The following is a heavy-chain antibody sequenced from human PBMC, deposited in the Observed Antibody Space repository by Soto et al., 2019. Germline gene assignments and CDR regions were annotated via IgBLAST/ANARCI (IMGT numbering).Heavy chain of an antibody. CDR1: GGSISSSSYY. J-gene: IGHJ4*02. Sequence: QLQLQESGPGLVKPSETLSLTCTVSGGSISSSSYYWGWIRQPPGKGLEWIGSIYYSGSTYYNPSLKSRVTISVDTSKNQFSLKLSSVTAADTAVYYCARRPQNGSGSYYRSLRDYYFDYWGQGTLVTVSS. CDR3: ARRPQNGSGSYYRSLRDYYFDY. D-gene: IGHD3-10*01. V-gene: IGHV4-39*01. CDR2: IYYSGST.